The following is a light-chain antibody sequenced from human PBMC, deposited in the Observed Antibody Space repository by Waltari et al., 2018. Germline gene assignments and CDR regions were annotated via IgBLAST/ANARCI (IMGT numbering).Light chain of an antibody. J-gene: IGLJ1*01. CDR2: DVS. CDR1: SSDVGGYNY. Sequence: QSALTQPASMSGSPGQSITISCTGTSSDVGGYNYVSWYQKHPGKAPKVMLYDVSNRPSGVSKRFSCCKAGNAASLTISGLQAEDEADYYCSSYTTSSTRVFGTGTKVTVL. V-gene: IGLV2-14*01. CDR3: SSYTTSSTRV.